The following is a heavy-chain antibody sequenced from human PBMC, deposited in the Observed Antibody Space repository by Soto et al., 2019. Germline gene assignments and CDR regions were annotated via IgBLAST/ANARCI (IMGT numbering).Heavy chain of an antibody. CDR1: GYTFTSYG. J-gene: IGHJ6*02. V-gene: IGHV1-18*04. CDR3: ARDDIVVVPAATPLDYYGMDV. D-gene: IGHD2-2*02. CDR2: ISAYNGNT. Sequence: ASVKVSCKAPGYTFTSYGISWVRQAPGQGLEWMGWISAYNGNTNYAQKLQGRVTMTTDTSTSTAYMELRSLRSDDTAVYYCARDDIVVVPAATPLDYYGMDVWGQGTTVTVSS.